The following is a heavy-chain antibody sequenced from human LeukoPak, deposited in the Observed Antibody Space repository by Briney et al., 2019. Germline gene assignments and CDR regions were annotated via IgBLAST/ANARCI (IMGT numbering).Heavy chain of an antibody. CDR1: GGSISSYY. J-gene: IGHJ4*02. CDR2: VYYSGST. D-gene: IGHD3-10*01. V-gene: IGHV4-59*08. CDR3: ARSELLWFGGVNSGFDY. Sequence: SETLSLTCTVSGGSISSYYWSWIRQPPRKGLEWIGYVYYSGSTNYSPSLKSRVTISLDTSKNQFSLRLSSVTAADTAVYYCARSELLWFGGVNSGFDYWGQGTMVTVSS.